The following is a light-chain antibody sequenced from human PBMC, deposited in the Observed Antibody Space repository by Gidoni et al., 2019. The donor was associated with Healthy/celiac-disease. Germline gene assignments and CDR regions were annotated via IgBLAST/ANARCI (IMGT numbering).Light chain of an antibody. J-gene: IGKJ2*01. V-gene: IGKV4-1*01. Sequence: DIVMTQSPDSLAVSLGERATINCKSSQSVLYSSNNKNYLAWYQQSPGQPPKLLIYWASTRESGVPDRFSGSGSGTDFTLTISSLQAEDVAVYYCQQYYSTPFTFGQXTKLEIK. CDR1: QSVLYSSNNKNY. CDR2: WAS. CDR3: QQYYSTPFT.